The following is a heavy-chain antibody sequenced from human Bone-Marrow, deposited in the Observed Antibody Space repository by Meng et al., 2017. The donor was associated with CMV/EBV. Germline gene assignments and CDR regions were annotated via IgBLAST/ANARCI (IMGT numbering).Heavy chain of an antibody. CDR1: GYTFTSYG. J-gene: IGHJ3*02. CDR2: ISAYNGNT. V-gene: IGHV1-18*01. D-gene: IGHD3-3*01. Sequence: ASVKVSCKASGYTFTSYGISWVRQAPGQGLEWMGWISAYNGNTNYAQKLQGRVTMTTDTSTSTAYMELRSLRSDDTAVYYCAREFPSSIWSGYYTYAFDIWGQGTMV. CDR3: AREFPSSIWSGYYTYAFDI.